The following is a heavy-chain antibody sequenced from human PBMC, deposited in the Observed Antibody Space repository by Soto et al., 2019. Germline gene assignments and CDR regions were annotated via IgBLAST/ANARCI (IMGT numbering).Heavy chain of an antibody. V-gene: IGHV1-69*13. CDR2: IIPIFGTA. CDR3: ARDLRTTLGGMDV. J-gene: IGHJ6*02. D-gene: IGHD1-1*01. CDR1: GGTFSSDA. Sequence: SVKVSCKASGGTFSSDAISWVRQAPGQGLEWMGGIIPIFGTANYAQKFQGRVTITADESTSTAYMELSSLRSEDTAVYYCARDLRTTLGGMDVWGQGTTVTVSS.